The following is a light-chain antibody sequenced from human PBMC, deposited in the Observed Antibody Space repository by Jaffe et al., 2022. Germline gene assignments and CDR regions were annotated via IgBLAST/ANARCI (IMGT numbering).Light chain of an antibody. V-gene: IGLV1-51*01. J-gene: IGLJ2*01. CDR3: GTWDSSLSAGPVV. CDR1: SSNIGNNY. CDR2: DNN. Sequence: QSVLTQPPSVSAAPGQKVTISCSGSSSNIGNNYVSWYQQLPGTAPKLLIYDNNKRPSGIPDRFSGSKSGTSATLGITGLQTGDEADYYCGTWDSSLSAGPVVFGGGTKLTVL.